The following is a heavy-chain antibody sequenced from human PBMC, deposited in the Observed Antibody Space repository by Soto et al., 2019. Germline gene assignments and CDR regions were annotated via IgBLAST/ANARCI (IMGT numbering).Heavy chain of an antibody. Sequence: EVHLVESGGGLVKPGGSLRLSCAASGLPFSKAWMSWVRQAPGKGLEWVGRTKNKGTTDYAAPVKDRFTISRDDSQNMVYPQMDSLKTEDTAVYYCTTDEEDNGNDGDFDYWGQGTLVTVSS. CDR1: GLPFSKAW. CDR3: TTDEEDNGNDGDFDY. V-gene: IGHV3-15*01. CDR2: TKNKGTT. D-gene: IGHD1-1*01. J-gene: IGHJ4*02.